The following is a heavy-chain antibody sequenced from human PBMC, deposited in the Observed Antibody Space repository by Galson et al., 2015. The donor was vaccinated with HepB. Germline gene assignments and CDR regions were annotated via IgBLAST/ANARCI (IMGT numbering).Heavy chain of an antibody. J-gene: IGHJ3*02. CDR2: INHSGST. V-gene: IGHV4-34*01. D-gene: IGHD2-15*01. CDR1: GGSFSGYY. Sequence: SETLSLTCAVYGGSFSGYYWSWIRQPPGKGLEWIGEINHSGSTNYNPSLKSRVTISVDTSKNQFSLKLSSVTAADTAVYYCARGRSNCSGGSCYVDAFDIWGQGTMATVSS. CDR3: ARGRSNCSGGSCYVDAFDI.